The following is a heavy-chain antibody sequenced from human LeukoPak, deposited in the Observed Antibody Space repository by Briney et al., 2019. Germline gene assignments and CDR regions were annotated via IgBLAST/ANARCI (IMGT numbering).Heavy chain of an antibody. Sequence: GGSLRLSCAASGLTFNSYAMSWVRQAPGKGLEWVSVISGSGGSTYDADSVKGRFTISRDNSKNTLYLQMNSLRAEDTAVYYCARIADYYDSSGYNSVDYWGQGTLVTVSS. CDR2: ISGSGGST. V-gene: IGHV3-23*01. CDR1: GLTFNSYA. J-gene: IGHJ4*02. D-gene: IGHD3-22*01. CDR3: ARIADYYDSSGYNSVDY.